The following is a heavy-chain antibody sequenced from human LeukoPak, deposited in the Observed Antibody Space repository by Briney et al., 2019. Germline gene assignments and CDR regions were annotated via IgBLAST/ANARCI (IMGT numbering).Heavy chain of an antibody. V-gene: IGHV1-2*02. CDR2: INPNSGGT. Sequence: ASVKVSCKASGYTFTRYYMHWVRQAPGQGLEWMGWINPNSGGTNYAQKFQGRVTMTRDTSISTAYMELSRLRSDDTAVYYCARGGHVDTAMARNYWGQGTLVTVSS. CDR1: GYTFTRYY. D-gene: IGHD5-18*01. J-gene: IGHJ4*02. CDR3: ARGGHVDTAMARNY.